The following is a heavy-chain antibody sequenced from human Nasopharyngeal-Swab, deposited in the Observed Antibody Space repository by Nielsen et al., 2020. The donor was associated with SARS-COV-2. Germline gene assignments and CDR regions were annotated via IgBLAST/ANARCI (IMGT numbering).Heavy chain of an antibody. CDR1: GLSITTYG. D-gene: IGHD1-14*01. J-gene: IGHJ4*02. CDR3: ARGLTGHIVQWIPSPY. CDR2: INELGSGI. Sequence: GESLKISCAASGLSITTYGMTWVRQAPGKGLEWVSGINELGSGIYYADSLRGRFTIPRDTSKNTVYLQMNTVRVEDTGLYYCARGLTGHIVQWIPSPYWGQGTLVTVSS. V-gene: IGHV3-23*01.